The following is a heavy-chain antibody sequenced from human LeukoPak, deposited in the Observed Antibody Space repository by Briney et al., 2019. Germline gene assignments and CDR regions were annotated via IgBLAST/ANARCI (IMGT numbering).Heavy chain of an antibody. CDR1: GYTFTGYY. D-gene: IGHD1-14*01. CDR2: LNPKTGGT. CDR3: ARATAENDH. V-gene: IGHV1-2*02. J-gene: IGHJ4*02. Sequence: ASVKVSCKASGYTFTGYYLHWVRQAPGQGLEWMGWLNPKTGGTSYAQKFQGRVTMTRDTSISTVNMELSRLTSDDTAVYYCARATAENDHWGQGTLVTVPS.